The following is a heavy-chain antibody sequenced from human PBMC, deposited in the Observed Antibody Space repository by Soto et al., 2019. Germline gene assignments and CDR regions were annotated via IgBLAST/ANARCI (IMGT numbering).Heavy chain of an antibody. D-gene: IGHD3-3*01. CDR2: IVVGSGNT. CDR1: GFTFTSSA. V-gene: IGHV1-58*02. CDR3: VAERAQSGKDSPYYSYYCCMVG. Sequence: SVKVSCKASGFTFTSSAMQWVRQARGQRLEWIGWIVVGSGNTNYAQKFQERVTITRDMSTSTAYMELSSLRSEDTAVYYCVAERAQSGKDSPYYSYYCCMVGWSQ. J-gene: IGHJ6*02.